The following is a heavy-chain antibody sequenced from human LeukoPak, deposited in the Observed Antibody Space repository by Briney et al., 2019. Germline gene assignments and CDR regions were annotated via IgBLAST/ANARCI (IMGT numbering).Heavy chain of an antibody. D-gene: IGHD6-19*01. V-gene: IGHV3-23*01. Sequence: GASLRLSCAASGFTFSNYAMSWVRQAPWKGLDWVSTISGTAASTYYADSVKGRFTISRDNFKNTLFLQVNNLRAEDTALYYCAKDRWYSSGGFLDHWGQGTLVTVSS. CDR1: GFTFSNYA. J-gene: IGHJ4*02. CDR2: ISGTAAST. CDR3: AKDRWYSSGGFLDH.